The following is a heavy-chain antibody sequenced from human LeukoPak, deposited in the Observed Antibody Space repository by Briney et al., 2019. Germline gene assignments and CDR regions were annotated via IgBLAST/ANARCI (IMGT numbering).Heavy chain of an antibody. V-gene: IGHV3-7*01. D-gene: IGHD1-14*01. CDR3: TRDPLTQNDY. CDR1: GFTFDSYW. Sequence: GGSLRLSCAASGFTFDSYWMSWVRQAPGKGLEWVANIKQDGNEKYYVDSVKGRFTIYRDNAENSLYLQMNSLRAEDTAVYYCTRDPLTQNDYWGLGTLVTVSS. J-gene: IGHJ4*02. CDR2: IKQDGNEK.